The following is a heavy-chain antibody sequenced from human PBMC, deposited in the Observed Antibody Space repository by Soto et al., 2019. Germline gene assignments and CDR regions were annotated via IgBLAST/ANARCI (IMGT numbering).Heavy chain of an antibody. CDR2: ISAYNGNT. V-gene: IGHV1-18*01. Sequence: ASVKVSCKASGYTFTSYGISWVRQAPGQGLEWMGWISAYNGNTNYAQKLQGRVTMTTDTSTSTAYMELRSLRSDDTAVYYCARDGTPVTIFGVVINVRYYYYGMDVWGQGTTVTVSS. CDR3: ARDGTPVTIFGVVINVRYYYYGMDV. CDR1: GYTFTSYG. D-gene: IGHD3-3*01. J-gene: IGHJ6*02.